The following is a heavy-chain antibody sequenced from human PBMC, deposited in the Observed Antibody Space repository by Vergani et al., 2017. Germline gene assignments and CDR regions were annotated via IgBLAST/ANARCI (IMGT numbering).Heavy chain of an antibody. D-gene: IGHD2-2*01. CDR3: VRVLRFEGSTRFDP. CDR2: IYYSGST. J-gene: IGHJ5*02. CDR1: GGSISSYY. V-gene: IGHV4-59*01. Sequence: QVQLQESGPGLVKPSETLSLTCTVSGGSISSYYWSWIRQPPGKGLEWIGYIYYSGSTNYNPSLKSRVTISVDTSKNQFSLKLSSVTAADTAVYYCVRVLRFEGSTRFDPWGQGTLVTVSS.